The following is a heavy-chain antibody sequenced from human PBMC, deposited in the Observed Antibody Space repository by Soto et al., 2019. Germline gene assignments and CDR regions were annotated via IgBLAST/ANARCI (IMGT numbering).Heavy chain of an antibody. V-gene: IGHV4-31*03. CDR2: IYYSGST. D-gene: IGHD6-19*01. CDR1: GGAISSGGYY. Sequence: QVQLQEAGPGLVKPSQTLSLTCTVSGGAISSGGYYWSWIRQHPGKGLEWIGYIYYSGSTYYNPSIQSRVTISVDPSKIQFSLKLSSVTAADTAVYYCARQYSSNSAAFVYWGQGTLVTVSS. J-gene: IGHJ4*02. CDR3: ARQYSSNSAAFVY.